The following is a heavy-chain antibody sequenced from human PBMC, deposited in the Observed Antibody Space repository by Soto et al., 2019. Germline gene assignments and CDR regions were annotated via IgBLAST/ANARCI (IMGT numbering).Heavy chain of an antibody. CDR3: ARDAGGHSYGYYYGMDV. CDR2: IYYSGST. V-gene: IGHV4-61*01. J-gene: IGHJ6*02. CDR1: GCSVSSVSYY. Sequence: SETLSLTCTFSGCSVSSVSYYLSWKQQPPGKGLEWIGYIYYSGSTNYNPSLKSRVTISVDTSKNQFSLKLSSVTAADTAVYYCARDAGGHSYGYYYGMDVWGQGTTVTVSS. D-gene: IGHD5-18*01.